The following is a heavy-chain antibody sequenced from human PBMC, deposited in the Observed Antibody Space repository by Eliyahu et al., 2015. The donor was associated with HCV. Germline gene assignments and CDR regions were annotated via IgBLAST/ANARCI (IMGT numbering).Heavy chain of an antibody. D-gene: IGHD3-3*01. CDR1: GGSISSSSYY. CDR2: IYYSGST. V-gene: IGHV4-39*07. Sequence: QLQLQESGPGLVKPSETLSLTCTVSGGSISSSSYYWGWIRQPPGKGLEWIGSIYYSGSTYYNPSLKSRVTISVDTSKNQFSLKLSSVTAADTAVYYCARVGGSLEFDYWGQGTLVTVSS. CDR3: ARVGGSLEFDY. J-gene: IGHJ4*02.